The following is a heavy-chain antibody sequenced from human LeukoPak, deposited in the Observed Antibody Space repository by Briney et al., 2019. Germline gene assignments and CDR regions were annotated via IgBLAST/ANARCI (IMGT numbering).Heavy chain of an antibody. CDR1: GFTFSSYE. Sequence: GGSLRLSCAASGFTFSSYEMHWVRQAPGKGLEWVSYISSSGSTIYYADSVKGRFTISRDNAKNSLYLQMNSLRAEDTAVYYCMPPVAATRLAFSWGQGTLVTVSS. J-gene: IGHJ5*02. V-gene: IGHV3-48*03. CDR3: MPPVAATRLAFS. CDR2: ISSSGSTI. D-gene: IGHD2-15*01.